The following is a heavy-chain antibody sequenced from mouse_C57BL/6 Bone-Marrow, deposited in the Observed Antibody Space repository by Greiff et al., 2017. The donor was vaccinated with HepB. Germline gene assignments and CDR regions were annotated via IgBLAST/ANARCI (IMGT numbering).Heavy chain of an antibody. Sequence: QVQLKQSGAELVRPGTSVKVSCKASGYAFTNYLIEWVKQRPGQGLEWIGVINPGSGGTNYNEKFKGKATLTADKSSSTAYMQLSSLTSEDSAVYFCARDYYGSRLYAMDYWGQGTSVTVSS. CDR1: GYAFTNYL. CDR3: ARDYYGSRLYAMDY. J-gene: IGHJ4*01. V-gene: IGHV1-54*01. D-gene: IGHD1-1*01. CDR2: INPGSGGT.